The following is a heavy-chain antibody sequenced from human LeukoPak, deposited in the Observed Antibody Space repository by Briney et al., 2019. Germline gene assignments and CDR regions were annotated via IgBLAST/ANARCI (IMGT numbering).Heavy chain of an antibody. V-gene: IGHV3-21*01. D-gene: IGHD6-19*01. Sequence: PGGSLRLSCAASGFTFSSYSMNWVRQAPGKGLEWVSSISSSSSYIYYADSVKGRFTISKDNAKNSLYLQMNSLRAEDTAVYYCARVQSTYSSGWYYFDYWGQGTLVTVSS. CDR2: ISSSSSYI. CDR1: GFTFSSYS. CDR3: ARVQSTYSSGWYYFDY. J-gene: IGHJ4*02.